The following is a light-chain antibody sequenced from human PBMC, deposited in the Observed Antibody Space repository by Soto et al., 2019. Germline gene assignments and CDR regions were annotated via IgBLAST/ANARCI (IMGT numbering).Light chain of an antibody. CDR2: AAS. CDR1: QGISSY. J-gene: IGKJ3*01. V-gene: IGKV1-9*01. CDR3: QQLNSYPL. Sequence: DIQLTQSPSFLSASVGDRVTITSRASQGISSYLAWYQQKPGKAPKLLIYAASTLQSGAPSRFSGSGSGTEFTLTISSLQPEDFATYYCQQLNSYPLFGPGTKVDIK.